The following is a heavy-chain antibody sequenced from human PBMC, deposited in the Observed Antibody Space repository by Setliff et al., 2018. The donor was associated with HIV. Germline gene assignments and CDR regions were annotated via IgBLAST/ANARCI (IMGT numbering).Heavy chain of an antibody. D-gene: IGHD2-2*03. V-gene: IGHV4-61*02. CDR1: GDSINSGNYY. CDR2: IYTTGIT. J-gene: IGHJ6*02. CDR3: ARVGYCSSTSCYGGMDV. Sequence: SETLSLTCTVSGDSINSGNYYWSWIRQHPGKGLEWIGRIYTTGITNYIPSLKSRVTISVDTSKNQFSLKLSSVTAADTAVYYCARVGYCSSTSCYGGMDVWGQGTTVTVSS.